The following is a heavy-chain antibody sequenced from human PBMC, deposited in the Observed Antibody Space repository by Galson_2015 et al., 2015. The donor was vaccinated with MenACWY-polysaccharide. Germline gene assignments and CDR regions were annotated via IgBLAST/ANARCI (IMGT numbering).Heavy chain of an antibody. Sequence: CAISGDSVSSNSAAWNWIRQSPSRGLEWLGRTYYRSKWYKYYALSVKSRMTINVDTAKNQFSLQLNSVTPEDMAMYYCASQGIAVAGVIDYWGQGTLVTVSS. CDR3: ASQGIAVAGVIDY. V-gene: IGHV6-1*01. J-gene: IGHJ4*02. CDR2: TYYRSKWYK. D-gene: IGHD6-19*01. CDR1: GDSVSSNSAA.